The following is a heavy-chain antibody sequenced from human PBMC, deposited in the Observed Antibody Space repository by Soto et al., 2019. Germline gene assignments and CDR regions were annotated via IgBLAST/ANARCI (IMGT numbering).Heavy chain of an antibody. CDR3: ATCFVATTWAYMDV. V-gene: IGHV4-59*02. Sequence: QVQLQESGPGLVKPSETLSLTCNVSGGSVSSYYWSWIRQPPGKGLEWIGYTFYTGSTNYNPSLTSRVSISVDTSKNQVSLTLSSVTAADTAVYFCATCFVATTWAYMDVWGKGTTVTVSS. CDR2: TFYTGST. J-gene: IGHJ6*03. CDR1: GGSVSSYY. D-gene: IGHD1-7*01.